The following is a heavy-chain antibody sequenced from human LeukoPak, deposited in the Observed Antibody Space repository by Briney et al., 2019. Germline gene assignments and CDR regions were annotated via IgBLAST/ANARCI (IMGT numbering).Heavy chain of an antibody. CDR1: GFTVSSNY. D-gene: IGHD6-13*01. J-gene: IGHJ6*02. CDR2: IYSGDST. V-gene: IGHV3-53*01. Sequence: GGSLRLSCAASGFTVSSNYMSWVRQAPGKGLEWVSVIYSGDSTYYADSVKGRFTISKDNSKNTLYPQMNSLRAEDTAVYYCAKMSSSWTYYYGMDVWGQGTTVTVSS. CDR3: AKMSSSWTYYYGMDV.